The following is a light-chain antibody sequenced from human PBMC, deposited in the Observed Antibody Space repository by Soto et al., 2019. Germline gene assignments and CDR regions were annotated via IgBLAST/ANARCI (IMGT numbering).Light chain of an antibody. CDR2: GAS. V-gene: IGKV3-20*01. CDR1: QSVSSDY. CDR3: QQYGSSPYT. J-gene: IGKJ2*01. Sequence: EIVLTHSPGTLSLSPGERATLCCRASQSVSSDYLAWYQQKPGQAPRLLLYGASNRASGIPDRFSGSGSGTDFTLTISRLEPEDFAVYSCQQYGSSPYTFGQGTKLEL.